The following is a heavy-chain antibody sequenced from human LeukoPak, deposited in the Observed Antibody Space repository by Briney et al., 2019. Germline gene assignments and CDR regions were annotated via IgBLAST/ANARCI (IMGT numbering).Heavy chain of an antibody. CDR1: GFNFSNYG. CDR2: IWYDGSNK. Sequence: GGSLRLSCAASGFNFSNYGMDWVRQAPGKGPEWVALIWYDGSNKYYGDSVKGRFTISRDNSKNTVYLQMNSLRAEDTGVYYCARDRLEAVTDDDYFDYWGQGTLVTVSS. D-gene: IGHD2-21*02. J-gene: IGHJ4*02. V-gene: IGHV3-33*01. CDR3: ARDRLEAVTDDDYFDY.